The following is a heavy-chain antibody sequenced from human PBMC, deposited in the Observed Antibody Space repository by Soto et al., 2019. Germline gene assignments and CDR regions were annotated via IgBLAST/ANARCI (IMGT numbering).Heavy chain of an antibody. CDR1: GFTFDSYA. CDR3: ARDDVFCDGGRCSARSSDV. V-gene: IGHV3-23*01. CDR2: IRSSGDST. D-gene: IGHD2-15*01. Sequence: PGGSLRLSCAASGFTFDSYAMSWVLQAPGKGLQWVSSIRSSGDSTHYEDSVRGRFTISRDNSENMVYVQMNNLRAEDTAVYYCARDDVFCDGGRCSARSSDVWGKGITVTVFS. J-gene: IGHJ6*03.